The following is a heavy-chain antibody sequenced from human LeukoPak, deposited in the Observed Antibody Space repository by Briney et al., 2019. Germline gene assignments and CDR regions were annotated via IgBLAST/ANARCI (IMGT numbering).Heavy chain of an antibody. J-gene: IGHJ4*02. CDR3: ARDTYYTSGTYYIDYFDS. Sequence: PSETLSLTCTVSGGSMSSHYWSWVRQPPGKALDWIGYILHGGQTLSNPSLSSRVTISVDTSNNQFSLKLTSVTAADTAVYFCARDTYYTSGTYYIDYFDSWGQGALVTVSS. CDR2: ILHGGQT. D-gene: IGHD3-10*01. CDR1: GGSMSSHY. V-gene: IGHV4-59*11.